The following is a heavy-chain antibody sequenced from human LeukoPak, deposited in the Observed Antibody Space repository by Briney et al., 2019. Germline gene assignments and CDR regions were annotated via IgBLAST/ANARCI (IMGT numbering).Heavy chain of an antibody. V-gene: IGHV3-7*01. D-gene: IGHD6-6*01. J-gene: IGHJ6*02. CDR3: ARGPIAARSAHYYYGMDV. Sequence: GGSLRLSCAVSGLYLTTSSMSWVRQAPGKGLEWVANINQDGSEKFYVGSVKGRFTISRDTAKNSLYLQMNSLRAEDTAVYYCARGPIAARSAHYYYGMDVWGQGTTVTVSS. CDR2: INQDGSEK. CDR1: GLYLTTSS.